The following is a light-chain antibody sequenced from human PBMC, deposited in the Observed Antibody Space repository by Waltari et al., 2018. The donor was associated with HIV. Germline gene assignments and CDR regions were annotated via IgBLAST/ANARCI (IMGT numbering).Light chain of an antibody. V-gene: IGLV6-57*03. CDR3: QSFDTTNHWV. CDR1: SGNIANNY. Sequence: FMLTQPHSVSESPGKTVIISCTRDSGNIANNYVQWFQRRPGSAPTTLLCEDRRRPSGVPDRFSGSIDRSSNSASLTISGVMTEDEADYYCQSFDTTNHWVFGGGTKLTVL. CDR2: EDR. J-gene: IGLJ3*02.